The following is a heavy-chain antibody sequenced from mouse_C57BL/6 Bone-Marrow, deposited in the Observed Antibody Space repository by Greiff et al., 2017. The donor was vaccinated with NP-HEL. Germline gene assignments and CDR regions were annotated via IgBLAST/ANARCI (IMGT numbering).Heavy chain of an antibody. J-gene: IGHJ3*01. CDR1: GFTFSSYG. Sequence: EVMLVESGGDLVKPGGSLKLSCAASGFTFSSYGMSWVRQTPDKRLEWVATISSGGSYTYYPDSVKGRFTISRDNAKNTLYLQMSSLKSEDTAMYYCARQGGSRTFAYWGQGTLVTVSA. CDR3: ARQGGSRTFAY. V-gene: IGHV5-6*01. CDR2: ISSGGSYT.